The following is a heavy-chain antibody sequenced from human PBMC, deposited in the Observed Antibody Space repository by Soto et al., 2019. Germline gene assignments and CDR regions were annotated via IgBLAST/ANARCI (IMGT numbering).Heavy chain of an antibody. CDR1: GGTFSSYA. CDR3: ARALGYSSGGNYYYVMDV. J-gene: IGHJ6*02. CDR2: IIPIFGTA. Sequence: SVKVSCKASGGTFSSYAISWVRQAPGQGLEWMGGIIPIFGTANYAQKFQGRVTITADESTSTAYMELSSLRSEDTAVYYCARALGYSSGGNYYYVMDVWGQGTTVTVSS. V-gene: IGHV1-69*13. D-gene: IGHD6-19*01.